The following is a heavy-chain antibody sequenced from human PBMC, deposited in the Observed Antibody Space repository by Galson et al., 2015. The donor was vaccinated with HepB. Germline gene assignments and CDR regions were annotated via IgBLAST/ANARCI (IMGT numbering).Heavy chain of an antibody. CDR2: ISQDGSKT. Sequence: SLRLSCATSGFTFRNYWMTWVRQAPGKGLEWMASISQDGSKTFYVESVEGRFTISRDNAKNSLYLQMNSLRVDDRAVYYSPDPPSGFWGPGTPVTVSS. CDR3: PDPPSGF. V-gene: IGHV3-7*03. J-gene: IGHJ4*02. CDR1: GFTFRNYW. D-gene: IGHD3-10*01.